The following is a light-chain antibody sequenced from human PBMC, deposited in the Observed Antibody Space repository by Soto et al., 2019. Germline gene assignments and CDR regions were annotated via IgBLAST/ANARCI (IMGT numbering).Light chain of an antibody. V-gene: IGKV1-33*01. CDR3: QQYDNLPIT. J-gene: IGKJ5*01. CDR1: QDISNY. Sequence: DIQMTQSPSSLSASVGDRVTITCQASQDISNYLNWYQQKPGKAPKLLIYDASNLETGVPSRFSGSGSETDFTFTISSLQPEDIATYYCQQYDNLPITFGQGKRLEIK. CDR2: DAS.